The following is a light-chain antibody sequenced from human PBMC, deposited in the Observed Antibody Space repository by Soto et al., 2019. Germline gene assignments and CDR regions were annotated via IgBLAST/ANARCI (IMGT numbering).Light chain of an antibody. J-gene: IGKJ3*01. CDR3: QCYGLSPPFS. Sequence: EIVLTQSPGTLSLSPGERASLSCRASQSLNRNYVAWYQQKVGQAPRLLIYATSGKATGIPDRFRGSGSGTEFNLAIARLEPEDFAVYYCQCYGLSPPFSFGPGTKVEIK. CDR1: QSLNRNY. CDR2: ATS. V-gene: IGKV3-20*01.